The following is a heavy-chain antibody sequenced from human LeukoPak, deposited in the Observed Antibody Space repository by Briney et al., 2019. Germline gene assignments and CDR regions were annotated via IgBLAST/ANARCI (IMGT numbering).Heavy chain of an antibody. CDR1: GYTFTGYH. D-gene: IGHD3-22*01. J-gene: IGHJ4*02. V-gene: IGHV1-46*01. CDR2: INPSSGGI. Sequence: GASVKVSCKTSGYTFTGYHIHWVRQAPGQGLEWMGMINPSSGGISYSQKFQGRVTMTRDTSTSTIYMEFSSLRSEDTAVYYCARDPSQYYYDSSGYYGPSVTYSDYWGQGTLVSVSS. CDR3: ARDPSQYYYDSSGYYGPSVTYSDY.